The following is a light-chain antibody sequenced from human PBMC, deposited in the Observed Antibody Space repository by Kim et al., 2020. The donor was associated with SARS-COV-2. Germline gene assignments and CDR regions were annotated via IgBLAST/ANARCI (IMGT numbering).Light chain of an antibody. CDR2: DAS. V-gene: IGKV3-15*01. CDR3: QQYNTWSLIT. Sequence: EIVMTQSPATLSVSPWERATLSCRASQSVSRNLGWYQQKPGQAPRLLIYDASTRATGIPARFSGSGSGTEFTLTISSLQSEDFAVYYCQQYNTWSLITFGQGTRLEIK. J-gene: IGKJ5*01. CDR1: QSVSRN.